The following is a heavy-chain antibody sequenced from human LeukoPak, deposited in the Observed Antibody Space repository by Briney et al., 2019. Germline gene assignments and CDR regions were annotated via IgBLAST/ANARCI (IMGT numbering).Heavy chain of an antibody. CDR2: ISSTGSTI. CDR3: AKDGYPSGQYYMDV. J-gene: IGHJ6*03. V-gene: IGHV3-11*04. D-gene: IGHD3-10*01. CDR1: GFTFSDFY. Sequence: GGSLRLSRAASGFTFSDFYMSLMRQAPGKGLEWISYISSTGSTIYYADSVKGRFTISRDNAKTSVYLQMNSLRAEDTAVYYCAKDGYPSGQYYMDVWGKGTTVTISS.